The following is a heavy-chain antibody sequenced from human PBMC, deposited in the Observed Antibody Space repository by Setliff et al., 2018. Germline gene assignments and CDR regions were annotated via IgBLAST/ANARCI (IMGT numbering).Heavy chain of an antibody. V-gene: IGHV4-4*07. D-gene: IGHD6-19*01. Sequence: KPSETLSLTCTVSGGSINNYYWSWIRQPAGKGLEWIGRVYSNVGTYYNPSLKSRATVSVDTSTSQFSLRLTSVTAADSAVYFCARYPRRGNGWYPYYVDVWGKGTTVTVSS. J-gene: IGHJ6*03. CDR1: GGSINNYY. CDR2: VYSNVGT. CDR3: ARYPRRGNGWYPYYVDV.